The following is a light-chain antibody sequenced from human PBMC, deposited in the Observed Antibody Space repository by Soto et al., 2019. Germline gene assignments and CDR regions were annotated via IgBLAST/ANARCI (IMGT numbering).Light chain of an antibody. Sequence: EIVLTQSPATLSVSPGERATPSCRASQSVSNNLAWYQQKRGQAPRLLMYGASTRATGIPARFSGSGSGTEFTLTISSLQSADFAVYFCQQYNNWARTFGQGTKVDIK. CDR2: GAS. V-gene: IGKV3-15*01. CDR1: QSVSNN. CDR3: QQYNNWART. J-gene: IGKJ1*01.